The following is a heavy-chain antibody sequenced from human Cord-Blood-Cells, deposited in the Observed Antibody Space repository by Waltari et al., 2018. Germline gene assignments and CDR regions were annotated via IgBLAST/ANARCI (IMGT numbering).Heavy chain of an antibody. CDR3: ARVYASSSSWYDY. Sequence: QVQLVQSGAEVKKPGASVKVSCKASGYTFTSYAMHWVRQAPGQRLEWMGWINAGNGNTKYSQKFQGRVTITRETSASTAYMELSSLRSEDTAVYYCARVYASSSSWYDYWGQGTLVTVSS. J-gene: IGHJ4*02. D-gene: IGHD6-13*01. V-gene: IGHV1-3*01. CDR1: GYTFTSYA. CDR2: INAGNGNT.